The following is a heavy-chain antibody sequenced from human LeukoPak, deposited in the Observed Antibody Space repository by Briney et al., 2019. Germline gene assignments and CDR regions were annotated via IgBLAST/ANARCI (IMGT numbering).Heavy chain of an antibody. J-gene: IGHJ5*02. CDR1: GFTFNSHA. CDR2: ISGSDGST. D-gene: IGHD6-6*01. V-gene: IGHV3-23*01. Sequence: PGGSLRLSCAASGFTFNSHAMNWVPQAPGKGLEWVSAISGSDGSTYYADPVKGRFTISRDNSKNTLYLQMNSLRAEDTAVYHCAKGKGYSSSSSDHWGQGTLVTVSS. CDR3: AKGKGYSSSSSDH.